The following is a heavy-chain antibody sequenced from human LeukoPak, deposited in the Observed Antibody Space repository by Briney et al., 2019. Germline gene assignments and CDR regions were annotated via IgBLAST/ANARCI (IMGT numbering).Heavy chain of an antibody. V-gene: IGHV3-30*04. CDR2: ISYDGSNK. CDR1: GFTFSSYA. Sequence: PGRSLRLSCAASGFTFSSYAMHWVRQAPGKGLEWVAVISYDGSNKYYADSVKGRFSISRDNAENTLFLQMNSLRHDDTAVYYCARVASLSVTHYYYYGMDVWGPGTPVSVSS. D-gene: IGHD4-17*01. J-gene: IGHJ6*02. CDR3: ARVASLSVTHYYYYGMDV.